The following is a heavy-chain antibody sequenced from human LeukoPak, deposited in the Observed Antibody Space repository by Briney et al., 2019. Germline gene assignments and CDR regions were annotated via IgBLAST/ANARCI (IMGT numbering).Heavy chain of an antibody. V-gene: IGHV4-39*07. CDR1: GGSISSSSYY. CDR3: AREGRYGSGSYYYYYYYMDV. J-gene: IGHJ6*03. CDR2: NYYSGST. D-gene: IGHD3-10*01. Sequence: PSETLSLTCTVSGGSISSSSYYWGWIRQPPGKGLEWIGSNYYSGSTYYNPSLKSRVTISVDTSKNQFSLKLSSVTAADTAVYYCAREGRYGSGSYYYYYYYMDVWGKGTTATISS.